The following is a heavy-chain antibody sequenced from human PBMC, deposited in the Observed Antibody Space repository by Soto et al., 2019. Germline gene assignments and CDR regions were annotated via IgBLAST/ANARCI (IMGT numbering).Heavy chain of an antibody. D-gene: IGHD3-3*01. V-gene: IGHV4-34*01. J-gene: IGHJ5*02. CDR1: GGPFSGYY. CDR2: INHSGST. Sequence: TSETLSLTCAVYGGPFSGYYWSWIRQPPGKGLGWIGEINHSGSTNYNPSLKSRVTISVDTSKNQFSLKLSSVTAADTAVYYCARVGGYYDFWSGYYNWWFDPWGQGTLVTVSS. CDR3: ARVGGYYDFWSGYYNWWFDP.